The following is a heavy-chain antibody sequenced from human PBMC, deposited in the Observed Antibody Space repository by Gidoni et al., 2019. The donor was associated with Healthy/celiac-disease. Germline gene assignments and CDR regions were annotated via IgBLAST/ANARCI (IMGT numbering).Heavy chain of an antibody. D-gene: IGHD1-26*01. Sequence: QVQLQQWGAGLLKPSETLSLTCAVYGGSFSGYYWSWIRQPPGKGLEWIGEINHSGSTNYNPSLKSRVTISVDTSKNQFSLKLSSVTAADTAVYYCARSVGYSGYDYAMDVWGKGTTVTVSS. CDR2: INHSGST. CDR1: GGSFSGYY. CDR3: ARSVGYSGYDYAMDV. J-gene: IGHJ6*04. V-gene: IGHV4-34*01.